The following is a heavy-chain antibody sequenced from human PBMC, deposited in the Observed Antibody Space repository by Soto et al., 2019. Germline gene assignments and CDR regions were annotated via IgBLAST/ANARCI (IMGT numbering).Heavy chain of an antibody. CDR3: AKNQGVELVPLAAVDWFDP. D-gene: IGHD1-26*01. CDR2: ISGSGFKK. J-gene: IGHJ5*02. V-gene: IGHV3-23*01. CDR1: GFIFENFG. Sequence: GGSLRLSCAASGFIFENFGMSWVRQAPGKGLEWISSISGSGFKKYYADSVKGRFTISRDNSKSTVYLELNNLSAEDTAVYHCAKNQGVELVPLAAVDWFDPWGQGSVVTVSS.